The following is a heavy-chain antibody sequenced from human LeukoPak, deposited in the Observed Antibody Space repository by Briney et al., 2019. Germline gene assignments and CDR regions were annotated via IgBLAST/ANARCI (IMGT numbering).Heavy chain of an antibody. Sequence: KVSCKASGGTFSSYAISWVRQAPGQGLEWMGRIIPILGTANYAQKFQGRVTITTDESTSTAYMELSSLRSEDTAVYYCASLTGGREEYYFDYWGQGTLVTVSS. J-gene: IGHJ4*02. CDR3: ASLTGGREEYYFDY. V-gene: IGHV1-69*11. CDR2: IIPILGTA. CDR1: GGTFSSYA. D-gene: IGHD1-1*01.